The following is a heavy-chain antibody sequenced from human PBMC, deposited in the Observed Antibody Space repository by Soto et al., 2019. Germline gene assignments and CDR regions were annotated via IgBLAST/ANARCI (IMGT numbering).Heavy chain of an antibody. Sequence: EVQLVESGGGLVKPGGSLRLSCAASGFTSSSYSMNWVRQAPGKGLEWVSSISSSSSYIYYADSVKGRFTISRDNAKNSLYLQMNSLRAEDTAVYYCARDGMIVVVTPRKPYYYYGMDVWGQGTTVTVSS. CDR2: ISSSSSYI. CDR3: ARDGMIVVVTPRKPYYYYGMDV. J-gene: IGHJ6*02. D-gene: IGHD3-22*01. CDR1: GFTSSSYS. V-gene: IGHV3-21*01.